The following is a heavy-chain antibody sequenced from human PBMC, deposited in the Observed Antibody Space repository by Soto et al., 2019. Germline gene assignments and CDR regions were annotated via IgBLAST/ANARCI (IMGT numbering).Heavy chain of an antibody. D-gene: IGHD6-25*01. J-gene: IGHJ6*02. CDR3: ARDRSGSDYYYGMDV. V-gene: IGHV4-31*02. Sequence: YWSCIRQHPGKGLEWIGYIYYSGSTYYNPSLKSRVTISVDTSKNQFSLKLSSVTAADTAVYYCARDRSGSDYYYGMDVWGQGTTVTVSS. CDR2: IYYSGST. CDR1: Y.